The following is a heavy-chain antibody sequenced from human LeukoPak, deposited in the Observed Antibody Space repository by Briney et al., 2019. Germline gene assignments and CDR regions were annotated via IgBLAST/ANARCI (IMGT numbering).Heavy chain of an antibody. V-gene: IGHV1-8*01. CDR3: ARGSRAHNGAFDI. CDR1: GYTFTSYD. Sequence: ASVKVSCKASGYTFTSYDINWVRHATGQGLEWMGWMNPNSGNTGYAQKFQGRVTMTRNTSITTAYMELSSLRSEDTAVYYCARGSRAHNGAFDIWGQGTMVTVSS. D-gene: IGHD2-8*01. J-gene: IGHJ3*02. CDR2: MNPNSGNT.